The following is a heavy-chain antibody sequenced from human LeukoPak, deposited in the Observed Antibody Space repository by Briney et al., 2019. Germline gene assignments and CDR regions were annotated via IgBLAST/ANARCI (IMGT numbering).Heavy chain of an antibody. CDR1: GGTFSSYA. CDR2: IIPIFGTA. Sequence: ASVKVSCKASGGTFSSYAISWVRKAPGQGLEWRGRIIPIFGTANYAQKFQGRVTITTDESTSTAYMELSSLRSEDTAVYYCARDGQGYYYDSSGYSDWGQGTLVTVSS. D-gene: IGHD3-22*01. V-gene: IGHV1-69*05. J-gene: IGHJ4*02. CDR3: ARDGQGYYYDSSGYSD.